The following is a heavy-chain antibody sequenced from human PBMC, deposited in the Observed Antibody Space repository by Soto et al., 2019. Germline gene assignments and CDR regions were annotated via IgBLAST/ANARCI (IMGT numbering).Heavy chain of an antibody. V-gene: IGHV3-33*01. CDR2: IWYDGSNK. D-gene: IGHD6-13*01. CDR1: GFTFSSYG. CDR3: ARGLGIAANRFDP. Sequence: QVQLVESGGGVVQPGRSLRLSCAASGFTFSSYGMHWVRQAPGKGLEWVAVIWYDGSNKYYADSVKGRFTISRDNSKNTLYLQMNSLRAEDTAVYYCARGLGIAANRFDPWGQGTLVTVSS. J-gene: IGHJ5*02.